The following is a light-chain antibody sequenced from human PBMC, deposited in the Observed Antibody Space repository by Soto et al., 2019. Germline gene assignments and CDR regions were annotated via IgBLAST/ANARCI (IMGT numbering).Light chain of an antibody. CDR3: QSYDFTLGAFGV. J-gene: IGLJ3*02. V-gene: IGLV2-11*01. CDR2: DVS. Sequence: QSALTQPRSVSGSPGQSVTISCTGTSSDVGGYNYVSWYQQHPGKAPKLMIYDVSKRPSGVPDRFSGSKSGNTASLTISGLQAEDEADYFCQSYDFTLGAFGVFGGGTKLTVL. CDR1: SSDVGGYNY.